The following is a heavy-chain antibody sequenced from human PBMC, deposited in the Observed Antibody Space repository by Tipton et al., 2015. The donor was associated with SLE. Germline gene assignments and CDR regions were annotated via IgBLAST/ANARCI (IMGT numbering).Heavy chain of an antibody. V-gene: IGHV4-59*11. CDR3: ARDDLLGIFRN. D-gene: IGHD7-27*01. J-gene: IGHJ4*02. Sequence: TLSLTCTVSGGSISSHYWSCIRQPPGKGLEWIGYIYYSGSTNYNPSLKSRVTISVDTSKNQFSLKLSSVTAADTAVYYCARDDLLGIFRNWGQGTLVTVSS. CDR1: GGSISSHY. CDR2: IYYSGST.